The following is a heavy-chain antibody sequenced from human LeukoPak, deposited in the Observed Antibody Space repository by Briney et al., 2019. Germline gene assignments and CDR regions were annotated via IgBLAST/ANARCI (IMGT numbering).Heavy chain of an antibody. D-gene: IGHD6-19*01. CDR3: AKRFSYGWYVDY. J-gene: IGHJ4*02. CDR2: ISGSGGST. V-gene: IGHV3-23*01. CDR1: GFTFGDYA. Sequence: GGSLRLSCTASGFTFGDYAMSWVRQAPGKGLEWVSAISGSGGSTYYADSVKGRFTISRDNSKNTLYLQMNSLKAEDTAVYYCAKRFSYGWYVDYWGQGTLVTVSS.